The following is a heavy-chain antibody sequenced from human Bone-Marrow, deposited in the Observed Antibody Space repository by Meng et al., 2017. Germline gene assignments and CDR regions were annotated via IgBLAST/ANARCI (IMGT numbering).Heavy chain of an antibody. CDR1: GFTFSSYA. D-gene: IGHD3-22*01. J-gene: IGHJ4*02. CDR3: ARDRSWYYYDSSGYYYDY. V-gene: IGHV3-30*01. Sequence: GESLKISCAASGFTFSSYAMHWVRQAPGKGLEWVAVISYDGSNKYYADSVKGRFTISRDNSKNTLYLQMNSLRAEDMAVYYCARDRSWYYYDSSGYYYDYWGQGTLVTVSS. CDR2: ISYDGSNK.